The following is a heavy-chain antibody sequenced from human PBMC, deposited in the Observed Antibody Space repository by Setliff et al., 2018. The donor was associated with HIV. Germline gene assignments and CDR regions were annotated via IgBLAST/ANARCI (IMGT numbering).Heavy chain of an antibody. J-gene: IGHJ6*03. Sequence: PSETLSLTCTVSGGSISSYYWSWIRQPPGKGLEWIGYIYYSGSTNYNPSLKSRVTISVDTSKNQFSLKLCSVTAADTAVYYCARGRRSTSSYYYYYMDVWGRGTTVTVSS. CDR3: ARGRRSTSSYYYYYMDV. V-gene: IGHV4-59*01. CDR1: GGSISSYY. D-gene: IGHD2-2*01. CDR2: IYYSGST.